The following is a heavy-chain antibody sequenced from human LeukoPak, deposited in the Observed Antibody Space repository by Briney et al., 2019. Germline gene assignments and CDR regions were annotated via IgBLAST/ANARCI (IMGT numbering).Heavy chain of an antibody. CDR1: GFTFGDYA. D-gene: IGHD3-10*01. V-gene: IGHV3-15*01. J-gene: IGHJ4*02. CDR3: TTELWFGELNYFDY. Sequence: GGSLRLSCTASGFTFGDYALTWVRQAPGKGLEWVGRIKSKTDGGTTDYAAPVKGRFTISRDDSKNTLYLQMNSLKTEDTAVYYCTTELWFGELNYFDYWGQGTLVTVSS. CDR2: IKSKTDGGTT.